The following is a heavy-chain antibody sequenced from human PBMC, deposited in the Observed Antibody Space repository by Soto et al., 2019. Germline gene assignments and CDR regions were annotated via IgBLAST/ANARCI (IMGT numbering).Heavy chain of an antibody. CDR1: GGTFSSYA. V-gene: IGHV1-69*13. CDR3: ARVEGNYYDSSGYLDY. CDR2: IIPIFGTA. D-gene: IGHD3-22*01. Sequence: ASVKVSCKASGGTFSSYAISWVRQAPGQGLEWMGGIIPIFGTADYAQKFQGRVTITADESTSTAYMELSSLRSEDTAVYYCARVEGNYYDSSGYLDYWGQGTLVTVSS. J-gene: IGHJ4*02.